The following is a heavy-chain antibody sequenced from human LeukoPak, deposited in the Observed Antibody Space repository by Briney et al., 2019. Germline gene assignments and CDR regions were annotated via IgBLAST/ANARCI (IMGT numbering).Heavy chain of an antibody. Sequence: PGGSLRLSCAASGFTFSSYWMTWVRQAPGKGLEWVANINQDGSEKYYVDSVKGRFTISRDNAKNSLYLQMNSLRAEDTAVSSCARVVADYDILFDYWGQGSLVTVSS. V-gene: IGHV3-7*03. J-gene: IGHJ4*02. D-gene: IGHD3-9*01. CDR2: INQDGSEK. CDR1: GFTFSSYW. CDR3: ARVVADYDILFDY.